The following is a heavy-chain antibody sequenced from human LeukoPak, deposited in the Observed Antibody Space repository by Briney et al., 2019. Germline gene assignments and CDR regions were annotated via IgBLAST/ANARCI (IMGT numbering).Heavy chain of an antibody. Sequence: SETLSLTCTVSGYSISSGYYWGWIRQPPGKGLEWIGSIYHSGSTYYNPSLKSRVTISVDTSKNQFSLKLSSVTAADTAVYYCARGTYDFWSGPPPGWFDPWGQGTLVTVSS. CDR3: ARGTYDFWSGPPPGWFDP. J-gene: IGHJ5*02. D-gene: IGHD3-3*01. CDR2: IYHSGST. V-gene: IGHV4-38-2*02. CDR1: GYSISSGYY.